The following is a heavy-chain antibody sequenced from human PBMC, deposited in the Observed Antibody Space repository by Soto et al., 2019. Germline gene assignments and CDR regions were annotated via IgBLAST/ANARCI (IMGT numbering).Heavy chain of an antibody. D-gene: IGHD2-2*01. CDR2: SRNKAHSYST. CDR1: AFTLSDHF. CDR3: AKMGGDIVVVPAAWISDWFDP. J-gene: IGHJ5*02. Sequence: PGGSLRLSCAASAFTLSDHFVDWVRQAPGKGLEWLARSRNKAHSYSTQYAASVRGRFTISRDDSKNSLYLQMNSLTIEDTAVYYCAKMGGDIVVVPAAWISDWFDPWGQGTLVTVSS. V-gene: IGHV3-72*01.